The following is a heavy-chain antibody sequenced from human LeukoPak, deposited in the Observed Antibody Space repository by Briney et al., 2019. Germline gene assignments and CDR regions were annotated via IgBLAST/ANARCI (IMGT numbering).Heavy chain of an antibody. CDR2: IYYSGST. CDR3: ARVAAAGIFDY. J-gene: IGHJ4*02. CDR1: GGSISSSSYY. Sequence: TSETLSLTCTVSGGSISSSSYYWGWIRQPPGKGLEWIGSIYYSGSTYYNPSLKSRVTISVDTSKNQFSLKLSSVTAADTAVYYCARVAAAGIFDYWGQGTLVTVSS. V-gene: IGHV4-39*07. D-gene: IGHD6-13*01.